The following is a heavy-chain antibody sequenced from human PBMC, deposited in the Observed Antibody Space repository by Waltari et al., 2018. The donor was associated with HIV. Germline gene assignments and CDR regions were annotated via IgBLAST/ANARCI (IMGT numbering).Heavy chain of an antibody. V-gene: IGHV4-59*13. J-gene: IGHJ2*01. CDR1: GGSINNYY. CDR2: IYYSGST. CDR3: ARAPSESSGWYKNWYFDL. Sequence: QVQLQESGPGLVKPSETVSLTCTVSGGSINNYYWRWVRRPPGEGLEWIGYIYYSGSTHYSPSLKSRVTILVDTSKNHFSLKLSSVTAADTAMYYCARAPSESSGWYKNWYFDLWGRGTLVTVSS. D-gene: IGHD6-19*01.